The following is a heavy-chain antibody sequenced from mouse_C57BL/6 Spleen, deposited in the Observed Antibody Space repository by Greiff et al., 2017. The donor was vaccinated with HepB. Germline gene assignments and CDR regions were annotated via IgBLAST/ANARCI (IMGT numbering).Heavy chain of an antibody. J-gene: IGHJ1*03. CDR1: GFTFTDYY. Sequence: DVQLVESGGGLVQPGGSLSLSCAASGFTFTDYYMSWVRQPPGKALEWLGFIRNKANGYTTEYSASVKGRFTISRDNSQSILYLQMNALRAEDSATYYCASLNYYGRYFDVWGTGTTVTVSS. CDR3: ASLNYYGRYFDV. V-gene: IGHV7-3*01. D-gene: IGHD1-1*01. CDR2: IRNKANGYTT.